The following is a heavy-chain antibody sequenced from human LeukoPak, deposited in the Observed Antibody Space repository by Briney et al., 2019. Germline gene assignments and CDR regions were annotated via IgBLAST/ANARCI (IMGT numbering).Heavy chain of an antibody. CDR1: GFTFSSYS. CDR2: ISPDSNYK. V-gene: IGHV3-21*01. CDR3: VRGGYRGFDYEY. Sequence: GESLRLSCAASGFTFSSYSMNWLRLAPGKGLEWVSSISPDSNYKYYVDSVKGRFTISRDNAKSSLYLQMNSLRAEDTAVYYCVRGGYRGFDYEYWGQGTLVTVSS. D-gene: IGHD5-12*01. J-gene: IGHJ4*02.